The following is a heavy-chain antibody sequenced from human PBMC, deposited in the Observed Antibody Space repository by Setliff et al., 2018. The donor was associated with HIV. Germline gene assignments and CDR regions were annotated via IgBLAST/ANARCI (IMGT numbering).Heavy chain of an antibody. CDR2: INHSGST. J-gene: IGHJ4*02. CDR1: GGSFSGYY. D-gene: IGHD3-10*01. Sequence: PSETLSLTCAVYGGSFSGYYWSWIRQPPGKGLEWIGEINHSGSTNYNPSLKSRVAISVDTSKNQFSLKLSSVSAADTAVYYCARVDDGSGRGAYFDYWGQGTLVTVSS. V-gene: IGHV4-34*01. CDR3: ARVDDGSGRGAYFDY.